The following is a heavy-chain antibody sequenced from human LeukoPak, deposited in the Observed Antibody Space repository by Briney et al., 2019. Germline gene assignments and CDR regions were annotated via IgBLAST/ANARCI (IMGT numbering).Heavy chain of an antibody. CDR1: GDSISSSGRFY. V-gene: IGHV4-39*01. D-gene: IGHD6-19*01. Sequence: PSETLSLTCAVSGDSISSSGRFYWGWLRQPPGKGLEWIGSMDYSGTTDYNPSLKSRVTISVDTSKNQFTLKLSSVTAADTAVYYCAEAGTTEYYFDYWGQGTLVTVSS. CDR2: MDYSGTT. J-gene: IGHJ4*02. CDR3: AEAGTTEYYFDY.